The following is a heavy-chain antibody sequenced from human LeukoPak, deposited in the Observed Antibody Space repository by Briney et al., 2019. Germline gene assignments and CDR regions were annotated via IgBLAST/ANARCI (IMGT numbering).Heavy chain of an antibody. V-gene: IGHV4-34*01. J-gene: IGHJ4*02. CDR3: ARRAGGYSHPYDY. CDR2: INHSGST. D-gene: IGHD4-23*01. CDR1: GGSFSGYY. Sequence: KPSETLSLTRAVYGGSFSGYYWSWIRQPPGKGLEWIGEINHSGSTNYNPSLKSRVTISVDTSKNQVSLKLTSVTAADTAVYYCARRAGGYSHPYDYWGQGILVTVSS.